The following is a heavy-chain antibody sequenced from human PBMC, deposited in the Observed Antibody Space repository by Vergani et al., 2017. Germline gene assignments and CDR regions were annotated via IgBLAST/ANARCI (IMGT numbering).Heavy chain of an antibody. D-gene: IGHD3/OR15-3a*01. V-gene: IGHV1-8*01. CDR2: MNPKSGNT. CDR3: ARGVLDSKYRHNGFGP. CDR1: GYNFTSFD. Sequence: QEQLVQSGAEVRKPGASVKVSCKASGYNFTSFDINWVRLATGQGLEWMGWMNPKSGNTAYAAKFQGRITMTRDSSTDKAYMEMKSLRSEDTAIYFCARGVLDSKYRHNGFGPWGQGTVVTVSS. J-gene: IGHJ5*02.